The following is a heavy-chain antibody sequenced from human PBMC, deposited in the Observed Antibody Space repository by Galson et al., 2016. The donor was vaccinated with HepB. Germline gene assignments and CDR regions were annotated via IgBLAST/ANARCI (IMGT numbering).Heavy chain of an antibody. CDR3: ARDRALMDV. V-gene: IGHV3-33*01. J-gene: IGHJ6*02. CDR1: FTFSHFA. Sequence: FTFSHFAMHWVRQAPGKGLEWVAVIWYDGTYTDSADSVKGRFTISRDNSKNMMYLQMNSLRVEDTAVYYCARDRALMDVWGQGTTVTVSS. D-gene: IGHD3-10*01. CDR2: IWYDGTYT.